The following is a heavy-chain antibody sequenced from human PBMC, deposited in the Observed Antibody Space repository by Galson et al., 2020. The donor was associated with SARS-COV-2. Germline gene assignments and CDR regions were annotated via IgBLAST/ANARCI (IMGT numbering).Heavy chain of an antibody. CDR2: IYSGGST. D-gene: IGHD3-10*01. CDR1: GFTVSNNY. J-gene: IGHJ4*02. V-gene: IGHV3-53*01. CDR3: ARDSRYGYVDY. Sequence: GGSLRLSCAASGFTVSNNYMTWVRQAPGKGLEWVSVIYSGGSTYYADSVRGRFTISRDNSKNMLYLQMNSLRAEDTAVYYCARDSRYGYVDYWGQGTLVTVSS.